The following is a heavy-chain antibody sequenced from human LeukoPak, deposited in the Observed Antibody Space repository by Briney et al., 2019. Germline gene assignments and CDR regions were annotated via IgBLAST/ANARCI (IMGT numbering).Heavy chain of an antibody. CDR1: GGSISSYY. CDR3: ARATYCSGGSCYHGAGYYYMDV. J-gene: IGHJ6*03. V-gene: IGHV4-59*01. D-gene: IGHD2-15*01. CDR2: IYYSGTT. Sequence: SETLSLTCTVSGGSISSYYWSWIRQPPGKGLEWIGYIYYSGTTNYNPSLKSRLTISVDTSKNQFSLKLSSVTAADTAVYYCARATYCSGGSCYHGAGYYYMDVWGKGTTVTVSS.